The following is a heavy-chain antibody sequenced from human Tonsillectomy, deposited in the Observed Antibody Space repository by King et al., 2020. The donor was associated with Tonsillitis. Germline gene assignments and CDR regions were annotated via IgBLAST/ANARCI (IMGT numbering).Heavy chain of an antibody. V-gene: IGHV3-30*02. Sequence: VQLVESGGGVVQPGGSLRLSCAAAVFIFSDYSMHCVRQAPGKGLEWVAFIRYDGSKEMYAESVKGRFTISRDNSKNTLYVQMSSLSADDTAVYYCAKALRDYHDSSGYYYAFDIWGQGTAVTVSS. J-gene: IGHJ3*02. CDR1: VFIFSDYS. CDR2: IRYDGSKE. D-gene: IGHD3-22*01. CDR3: AKALRDYHDSSGYYYAFDI.